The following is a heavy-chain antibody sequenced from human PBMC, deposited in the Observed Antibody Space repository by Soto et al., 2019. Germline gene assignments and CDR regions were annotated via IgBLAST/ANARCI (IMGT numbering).Heavy chain of an antibody. CDR3: ARGAKWDPRGVEAQQDDYFDY. Sequence: ASVKVSCKPSGYTFTDYAIHWVRQAPGHSLEWLGWVDTGNGNTKYSQNFQDRLTITRDTFARTTAMELNSLSSGDTALYYCARGAKWDPRGVEAQQDDYFDYWGRGTLVTVSS. CDR1: GYTFTDYA. V-gene: IGHV1-3*04. D-gene: IGHD1-26*01. CDR2: VDTGNGNT. J-gene: IGHJ4*02.